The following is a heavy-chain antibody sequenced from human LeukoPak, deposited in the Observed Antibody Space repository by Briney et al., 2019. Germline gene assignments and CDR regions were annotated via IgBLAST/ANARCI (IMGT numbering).Heavy chain of an antibody. CDR2: ITSSGTGI. V-gene: IGHV3-48*03. Sequence: GGSLRLSCATSGFSFCNYEMNWVRQAPGKGLEWISYITSSGTGIYYADSVRGRFTISRDNPKNSLYLQMNSLRGDDTAVYYCVRDVNTAPLFDIWGQGTMVTVSS. D-gene: IGHD2-2*02. J-gene: IGHJ3*02. CDR3: VRDVNTAPLFDI. CDR1: GFSFCNYE.